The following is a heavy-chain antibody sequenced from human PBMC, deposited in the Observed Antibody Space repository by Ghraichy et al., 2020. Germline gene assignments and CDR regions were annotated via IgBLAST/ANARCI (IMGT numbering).Heavy chain of an antibody. CDR3: AALFLAVAGQKNDY. Sequence: SVKVSCKASGFTFTSSAVQWVRQARGQRLEWIGWIVVGSGNTNYAQKFQERVTITRDMSTSTAYMELSSLRSEDTAVYYCAALFLAVAGQKNDYWGQGTLVTVSS. V-gene: IGHV1-58*01. CDR1: GFTFTSSA. CDR2: IVVGSGNT. D-gene: IGHD6-19*01. J-gene: IGHJ4*02.